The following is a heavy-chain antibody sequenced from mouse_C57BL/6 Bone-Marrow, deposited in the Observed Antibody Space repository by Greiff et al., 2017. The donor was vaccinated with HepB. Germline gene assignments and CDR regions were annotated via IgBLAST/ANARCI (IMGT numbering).Heavy chain of an antibody. CDR1: GFTFSSYA. Sequence: EVMLVESGGGLVKPGGSLKLSCAASGFTFSSYAMSWVRQTPEKRLEWVATISDGGSYTYYPDNVKGRFTISRDNAKNNLYLQMSQLKSEDTAMYYCAREWLVRPSWFAYWGQGTLVTVSA. V-gene: IGHV5-4*01. CDR3: AREWLVRPSWFAY. CDR2: ISDGGSYT. D-gene: IGHD2-3*01. J-gene: IGHJ3*01.